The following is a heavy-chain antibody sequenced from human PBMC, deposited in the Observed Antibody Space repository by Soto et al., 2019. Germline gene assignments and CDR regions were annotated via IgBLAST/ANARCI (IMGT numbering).Heavy chain of an antibody. CDR2: IIPILGIA. CDR3: ARGGHYDILTGQQPYYGMDV. J-gene: IGHJ6*02. V-gene: IGHV1-69*02. CDR1: GGTFSSYT. D-gene: IGHD3-9*01. Sequence: QVQLVQSGAEVKKPGSSVKVSCKASGGTFSSYTISWVRQAPGQGLEWMGRIIPILGIANYAQKFQGRVTITADKSTSTAYMELSSLRSEDTAVYYCARGGHYDILTGQQPYYGMDVWGQGTTVTVSS.